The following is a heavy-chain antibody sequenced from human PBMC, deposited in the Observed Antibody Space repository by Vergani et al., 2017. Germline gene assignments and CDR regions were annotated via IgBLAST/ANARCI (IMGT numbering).Heavy chain of an antibody. CDR3: ARSTRYAGNVDY. D-gene: IGHD2-2*01. J-gene: IGHJ4*02. CDR1: GGSISSGSYY. Sequence: QVQLQESGPGLVKPSQTLSLTCTVSGGSISSGSYYWSWIRQPAGKGLEWIGRIYTSGSTNYNPSLQSRVTISVDTSKNQFSLKLSSVTAADTAVYYCARSTRYAGNVDYWGQGTLVTVSS. V-gene: IGHV4-61*02. CDR2: IYTSGST.